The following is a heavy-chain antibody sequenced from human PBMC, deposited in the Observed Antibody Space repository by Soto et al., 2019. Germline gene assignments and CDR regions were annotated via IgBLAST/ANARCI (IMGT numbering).Heavy chain of an antibody. D-gene: IGHD6-13*01. CDR3: ARDRSTSWHNYYYYGMDV. J-gene: IGHJ6*02. Sequence: SETLSLTCTVSGGSINSYYWSWIRQPPGKGLEWIGYIYYSGSTNYNSSLKSRVTISVDTSKNQFSLKLSSVTAADTAVYYCARDRSTSWHNYYYYGMDVWGQGTTVTVSS. CDR1: GGSINSYY. CDR2: IYYSGST. V-gene: IGHV4-59*01.